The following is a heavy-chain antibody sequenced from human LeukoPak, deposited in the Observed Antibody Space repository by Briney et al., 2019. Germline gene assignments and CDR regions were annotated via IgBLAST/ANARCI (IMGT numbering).Heavy chain of an antibody. V-gene: IGHV1-69*05. CDR1: GGTFSSYA. J-gene: IGHJ4*02. D-gene: IGHD7-27*01. CDR3: ARGTIGPGETFDY. Sequence: VASVKVSCKASGGTFSSYAISWVRQAPGQGLEWMGGIIPIFGTANYAQKFQGRVTITTDESTSTAYMELSSLRSEDTAVYYCARGTIGPGETFDYWGQGTLVTVSS. CDR2: IIPIFGTA.